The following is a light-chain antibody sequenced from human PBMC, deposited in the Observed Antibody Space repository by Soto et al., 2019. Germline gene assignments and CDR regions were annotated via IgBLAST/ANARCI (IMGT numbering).Light chain of an antibody. V-gene: IGKV2-40*01. Sequence: DIVMTQQKLSLPVTPGEPASISCRSSQSLFDSDDGDTYLDWYLQKPGQSPQLLIYTVSYRASGVPDRFSGSGSGTDFTLKISRVEAEDVGLYYCMQRIEFPTFGQGTRPEIK. J-gene: IGKJ5*01. CDR2: TVS. CDR1: QSLFDSDDGDTY. CDR3: MQRIEFPT.